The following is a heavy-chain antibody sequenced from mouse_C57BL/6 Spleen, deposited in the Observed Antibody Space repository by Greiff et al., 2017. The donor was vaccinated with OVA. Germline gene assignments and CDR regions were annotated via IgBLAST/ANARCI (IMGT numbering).Heavy chain of an antibody. D-gene: IGHD1-1*01. Sequence: QVHVKQPGAELVKPGASVKMSCKASGYTFTSYWITWVKQRPGQGLEWIGDIYPGSGSTNYNEKFKSKATLTVDTSSSTAYMQLSSLTSEDAADYSCAREHYGDYWGQGTTLTVSS. CDR1: GYTFTSYW. J-gene: IGHJ2*01. V-gene: IGHV1-55*01. CDR2: IYPGSGST. CDR3: AREHYGDY.